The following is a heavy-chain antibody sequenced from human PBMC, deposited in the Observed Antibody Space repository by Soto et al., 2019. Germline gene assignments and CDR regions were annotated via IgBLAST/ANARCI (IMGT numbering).Heavy chain of an antibody. CDR1: GYTFTSYD. V-gene: IGHV1-8*01. CDR3: ARSKPAVTTEELFDP. Sequence: QVQLVQSGAEVKKPGASVKVSCKASGYTFTSYDINWVRQATGQGLEWMGWMNPNSGNTGYAQKFQGRVTMTRNTSISTDYMELGSLRSEDTAGYYCARSKPAVTTEELFDPWGQGTLVTVSS. CDR2: MNPNSGNT. J-gene: IGHJ5*02. D-gene: IGHD4-17*01.